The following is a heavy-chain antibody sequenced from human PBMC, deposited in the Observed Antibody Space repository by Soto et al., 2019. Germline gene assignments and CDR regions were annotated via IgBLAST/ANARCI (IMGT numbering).Heavy chain of an antibody. CDR3: ARVTTSYYDYIWGSYRYRSFDY. Sequence: GGSLRLSCAASGFTFSSYAMSWVRQAPGKGLEWVSAISGSGGSTYYADSVKGRFTISRDNSKNTLYLQMNSLRAEDTAVYYCARVTTSYYDYIWGSYRYRSFDYWGQGTLVTVSS. D-gene: IGHD3-16*02. CDR2: ISGSGGST. V-gene: IGHV3-23*01. J-gene: IGHJ4*02. CDR1: GFTFSSYA.